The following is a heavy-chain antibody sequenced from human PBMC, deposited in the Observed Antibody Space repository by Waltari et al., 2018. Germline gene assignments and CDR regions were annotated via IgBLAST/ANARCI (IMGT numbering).Heavy chain of an antibody. CDR3: AKDRHHYDYVWGSYQNGFDY. CDR2: ISGSGGST. Sequence: EVQLLESGGGLVQPGGSLRLSCAASGFTFSSYAMSWVRQAPGKGLEWVSAISGSGGSTYYADSMKGRLTISRDNSKNTLYLQMNSLRAEDTAVYYCAKDRHHYDYVWGSYQNGFDYWGQGTLVTVSS. V-gene: IGHV3-23*01. J-gene: IGHJ4*02. D-gene: IGHD3-16*02. CDR1: GFTFSSYA.